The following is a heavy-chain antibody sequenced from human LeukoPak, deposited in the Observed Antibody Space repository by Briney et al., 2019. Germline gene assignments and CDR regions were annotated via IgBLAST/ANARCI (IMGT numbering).Heavy chain of an antibody. Sequence: KPSETLSLTCTVSGDSISSSNYYWGWHRQPPGKGLEWIVSIYYSGSTYYNPSLKSRVTISVDTSKIQFSLKLSAVTAADTAVYYCARDSCSSTSCRKKFDYWGQGTLVTVSS. CDR2: IYYSGST. CDR3: ARDSCSSTSCRKKFDY. CDR1: GDSISSSNYY. J-gene: IGHJ4*02. V-gene: IGHV4-39*07. D-gene: IGHD2-2*01.